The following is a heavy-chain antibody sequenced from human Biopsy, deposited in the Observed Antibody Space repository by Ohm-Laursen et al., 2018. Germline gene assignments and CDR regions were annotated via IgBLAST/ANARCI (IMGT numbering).Heavy chain of an antibody. CDR3: AREEDNSGYDYYGMDV. J-gene: IGHJ6*02. D-gene: IGHD3-22*01. CDR2: FAPENGKT. V-gene: IGHV1-24*01. Sequence: GSSVKVSCNVSGYTLNELSMHWVRQVPGKGLEWMGGFAPENGKTVYAQNFQARVSLTEDTSTSTAYMELRSLRSDDTAVYFCAREEDNSGYDYYGMDVWGQGTTVTVSS. CDR1: GYTLNELS.